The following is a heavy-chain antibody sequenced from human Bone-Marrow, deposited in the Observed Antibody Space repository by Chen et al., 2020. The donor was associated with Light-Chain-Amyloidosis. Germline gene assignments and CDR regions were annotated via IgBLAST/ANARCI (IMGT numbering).Heavy chain of an antibody. CDR2: VYYSGTT. CDR1: VGSLSSYY. Sequence: QVQLQESGPGLVKPSETLSLTCTVSVGSLSSYYWSWIRQPPGKGLEWIGYVYYSGTTNYNPSLKSRVTVSLDTSKNHFSLKLSSVTAADTAVYYCARLYTVTTGNWFDPWGQGILVTVSS. D-gene: IGHD4-17*01. J-gene: IGHJ5*02. CDR3: ARLYTVTTGNWFDP. V-gene: IGHV4-59*08.